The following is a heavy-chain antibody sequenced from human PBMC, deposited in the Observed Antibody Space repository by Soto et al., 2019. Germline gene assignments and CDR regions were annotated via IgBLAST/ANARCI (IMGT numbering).Heavy chain of an antibody. J-gene: IGHJ4*02. CDR1: GFTFSSYW. D-gene: IGHD3-10*01. CDR3: ARIGPPLDY. CDR2: IKPDGSQK. Sequence: PGGSLRLSCAASGFTFSSYWMSWVRQAPGKGLEWVANIKPDGSQKWYVDSVKGRFTISRDNAKRSLYLQMNSLRAEDTAVYYCARIGPPLDYWGQGTLVTVSS. V-gene: IGHV3-7*04.